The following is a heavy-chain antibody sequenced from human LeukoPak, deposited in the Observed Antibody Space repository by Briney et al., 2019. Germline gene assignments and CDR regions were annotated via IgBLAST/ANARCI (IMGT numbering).Heavy chain of an antibody. J-gene: IGHJ6*03. CDR1: GGSISSYY. CDR3: ARDHSYGDSTVGLYYYYYYMDV. CDR2: IYTSGST. V-gene: IGHV4-4*07. D-gene: IGHD4-17*01. Sequence: PSETLSLTCTVSGGSISSYYWSWIRQPAGKGLEWIGRIYTSGSTNCNPSLKSRVTMSVDTSKNQFSLKLSSVTAADTAVYYCARDHSYGDSTVGLYYYYYYMDVWGKGTTVTVSS.